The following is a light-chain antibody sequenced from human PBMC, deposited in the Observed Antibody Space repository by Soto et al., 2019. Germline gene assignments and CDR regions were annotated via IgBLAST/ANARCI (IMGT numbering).Light chain of an antibody. CDR3: QHYGSSVWP. CDR1: QSISATY. CDR2: DTS. V-gene: IGKV3-20*01. J-gene: IGKJ1*01. Sequence: EIVWTQSPDTLSLSPGERATLSCRDSQSISATYLAWYQQKPGQAPRLVIYDTSRGATGIPDRFGGSGPGADFTLTISRLEPEDLAVYYCQHYGSSVWPFGQGTKVDIK.